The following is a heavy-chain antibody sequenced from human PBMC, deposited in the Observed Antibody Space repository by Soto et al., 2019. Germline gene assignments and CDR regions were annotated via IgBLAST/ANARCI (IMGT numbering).Heavy chain of an antibody. CDR3: ARGSMGFLEWLLSYYYYGMDV. CDR2: IKQEGSEK. Sequence: EVQLVESGGGLVQPGGSLRLSCAASGFTFSSYWMSWVRQAPGKGLEWVANIKQEGSEKYYVDSVKGRFTISRDNAKNSLYLQMNRLRAEDTAVYYCARGSMGFLEWLLSYYYYGMDVWGQGTTVTVSS. D-gene: IGHD3-3*01. V-gene: IGHV3-7*01. CDR1: GFTFSSYW. J-gene: IGHJ6*02.